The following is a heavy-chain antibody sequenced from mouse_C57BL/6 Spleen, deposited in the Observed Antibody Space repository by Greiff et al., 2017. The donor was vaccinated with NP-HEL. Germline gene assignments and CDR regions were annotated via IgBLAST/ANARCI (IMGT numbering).Heavy chain of an antibody. CDR1: GYTFTSYW. CDR2: IDPSDSET. Sequence: QVQLQQPGAELVRPGSSVKLSCKASGYTFTSYWMHWVKQRPIQGLEWIGNIDPSDSETHYNQKFKDKATLTVDKSSSTAYMPLRSLTSEDSAVNYCARSGGGYPFAYWGQGTLVTVSA. CDR3: ARSGGGYPFAY. D-gene: IGHD2-2*01. V-gene: IGHV1-52*01. J-gene: IGHJ3*01.